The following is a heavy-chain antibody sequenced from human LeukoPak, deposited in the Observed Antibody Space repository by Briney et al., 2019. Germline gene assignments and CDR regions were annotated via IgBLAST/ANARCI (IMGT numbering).Heavy chain of an antibody. D-gene: IGHD2-21*01. V-gene: IGHV1-46*01. CDR2: INPSGGST. Sequence: ASVKVSCKAAGYTFTRYYMHWVRQAPGQGLEWMGIINPSGGSTSYAQKFQGRVTMTRDMSTSTVYMELSSLRSEDTAVYYCARGAPVIMSYYYMDVWGKGTTVTVSS. J-gene: IGHJ6*03. CDR3: ARGAPVIMSYYYMDV. CDR1: GYTFTRYY.